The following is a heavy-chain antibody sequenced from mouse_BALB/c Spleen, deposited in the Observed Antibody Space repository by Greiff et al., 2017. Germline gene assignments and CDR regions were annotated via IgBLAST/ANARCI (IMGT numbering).Heavy chain of an antibody. Sequence: EVKLMESGPGLVKPSQSLSLTCSVTGYSITSGYYWNWIRQFPGNKLEWMGYISYDGSNNYNPSLKNRISITRDTSKNQFFLKLNSVTTEDTATYYCARAFTTVVAPYAMDYWGQGTSVTVSS. J-gene: IGHJ4*01. CDR3: ARAFTTVVAPYAMDY. V-gene: IGHV3-6*02. CDR2: ISYDGSN. D-gene: IGHD1-1*01. CDR1: GYSITSGYY.